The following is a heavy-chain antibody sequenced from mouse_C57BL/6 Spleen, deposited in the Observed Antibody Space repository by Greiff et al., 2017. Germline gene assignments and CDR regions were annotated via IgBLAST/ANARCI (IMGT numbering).Heavy chain of an antibody. CDR2: IYPRSGNT. J-gene: IGHJ3*01. CDR3: ARGDYDVPWFAY. V-gene: IGHV1-81*01. D-gene: IGHD2-4*01. Sequence: QVQLQQSGAELARPGASVKLSCKASGYTFTSYGISWVKQRTGQGLEWIGEIYPRSGNTYYNEKFKGKATLTADKSSSTAYMELRSLTSEDSAVYFCARGDYDVPWFAYWGQGTLVTVSA. CDR1: GYTFTSYG.